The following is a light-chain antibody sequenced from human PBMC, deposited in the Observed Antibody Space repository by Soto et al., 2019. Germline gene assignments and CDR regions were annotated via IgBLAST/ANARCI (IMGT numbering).Light chain of an antibody. Sequence: QSVLTQPPSVSGAPGQRVTISCTGSSSNIGAGYDVHWYQQLPGAAPKLLIYGDSNRPSGVPDRFSASKSGTSASLAITGLQAEDEADYYCQSYDSTLSGSRVFGGGTNVTVL. V-gene: IGLV1-40*01. CDR3: QSYDSTLSGSRV. CDR1: SSNIGAGYD. CDR2: GDS. J-gene: IGLJ2*01.